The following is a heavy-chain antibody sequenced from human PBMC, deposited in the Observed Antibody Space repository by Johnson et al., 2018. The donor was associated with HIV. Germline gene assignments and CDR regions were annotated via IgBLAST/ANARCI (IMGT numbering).Heavy chain of an antibody. Sequence: QVQLVESGGGVVQPGRSLRLSCVASGFTFSTYAMHWVRQAPGKGLEWVAVISYDGSNKYYADSVKGRFTISRDNSKNTLYLQMNSLRAEDTAVYYCAKDKSNAFDIWGQVTMVTVSS. CDR1: GFTFSTYA. CDR2: ISYDGSNK. J-gene: IGHJ3*02. V-gene: IGHV3-30*18. CDR3: AKDKSNAFDI.